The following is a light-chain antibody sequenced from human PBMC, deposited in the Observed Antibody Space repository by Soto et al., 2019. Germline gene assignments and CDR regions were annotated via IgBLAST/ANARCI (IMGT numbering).Light chain of an antibody. J-gene: IGLJ2*01. CDR3: SSYTTISTVV. CDR1: TSDVGAYNY. CDR2: DVS. Sequence: QSALTQPASVSGSPGQSITIYCTGTTSDVGAYNYVSWYQQHPGKVPKLMIYDVSRRPSGVSDRFSGSKSGNTASLTISGLQAEDEADYYCSSYTTISTVVFGGGTKLTVL. V-gene: IGLV2-14*01.